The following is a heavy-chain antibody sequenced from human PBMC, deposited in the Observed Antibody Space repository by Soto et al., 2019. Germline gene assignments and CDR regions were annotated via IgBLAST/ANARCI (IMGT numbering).Heavy chain of an antibody. D-gene: IGHD3-3*01. V-gene: IGHV4-30-4*01. CDR2: IYYSGST. Sequence: SETLSLTCTVSGGSISSGDYYWSWIRQPPGKGLEWIGYIYYSGSTYYNPSLKSRVTISVDTSKNQFSLKLSSVTAADTAVYYCARVGFWSLRAFYIWGQGTMVTVSS. CDR1: GGSISSGDYY. J-gene: IGHJ3*02. CDR3: ARVGFWSLRAFYI.